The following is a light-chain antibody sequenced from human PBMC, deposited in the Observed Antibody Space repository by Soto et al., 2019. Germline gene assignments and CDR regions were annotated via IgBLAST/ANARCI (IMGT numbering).Light chain of an antibody. Sequence: EIVLTQSPGTLSLSPGERATLSCRASQTLSSSYLAWYQQKPGQAPRLLIHGASHRATGIPDRFSGSGSGTDFILTISRLEPEDFAVYYCQQYGTSPPMYTFGQGTNLEIK. J-gene: IGKJ2*01. V-gene: IGKV3-20*01. CDR1: QTLSSSY. CDR3: QQYGTSPPMYT. CDR2: GAS.